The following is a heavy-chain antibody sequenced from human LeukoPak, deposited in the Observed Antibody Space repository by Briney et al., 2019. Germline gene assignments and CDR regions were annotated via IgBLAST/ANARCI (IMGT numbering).Heavy chain of an antibody. CDR3: AREDSSGTGDDAFDI. D-gene: IGHD3-22*01. J-gene: IGHJ3*02. V-gene: IGHV3-33*01. CDR2: IWYDGSNK. Sequence: PGGSLRLSCAASGFTFSSYGMHWVRQAPGKGLEWVAVIWYDGSNKYYADSVKGRFTISRDNSKNTLYLQMNSLRAEDKAVYYCAREDSSGTGDDAFDIWGQGTMVTVSS. CDR1: GFTFSSYG.